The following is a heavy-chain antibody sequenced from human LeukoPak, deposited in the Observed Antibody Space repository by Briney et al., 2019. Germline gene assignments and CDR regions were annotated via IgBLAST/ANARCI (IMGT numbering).Heavy chain of an antibody. CDR1: GFTFDDYG. CDR2: ISWNSASV. V-gene: IGHV3-9*01. CDR3: AKDYGYSGSWYDY. D-gene: IGHD6-13*01. J-gene: IGHJ4*02. Sequence: HSGGSLRLSCEASGFTFDDYGMHWVRQAPGKGLEWVSTISWNSASVGYVDSVKGRFTISRDNAKKTLYLQMNSLRPEDTALYYCAKDYGYSGSWYDYWGQGTLVTVSS.